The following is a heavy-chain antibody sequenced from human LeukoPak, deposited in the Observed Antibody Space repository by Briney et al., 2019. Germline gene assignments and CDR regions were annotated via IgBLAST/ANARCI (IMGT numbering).Heavy chain of an antibody. Sequence: KSGESLKISCKGCGYSLTCYSFGWVGPMPRQYQEWMEIIYPGDSDTRYSPSFQGQVIISADKSISTAYLQWSSLKASDTAMYYCAARGYYASGSGGVFDIWGQGTMVTVSS. CDR3: AARGYYASGSGGVFDI. CDR1: GYSLTCYS. D-gene: IGHD3-10*01. CDR2: IYPGDSDT. V-gene: IGHV5-51*01. J-gene: IGHJ3*02.